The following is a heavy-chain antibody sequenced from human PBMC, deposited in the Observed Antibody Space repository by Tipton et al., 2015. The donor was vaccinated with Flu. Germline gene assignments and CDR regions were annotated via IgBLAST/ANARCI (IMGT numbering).Heavy chain of an antibody. J-gene: IGHJ4*02. Sequence: SLRLSCAASGFTFSRYGISWVRQAPGKGLEWLSHISSSGSTINYADSVKGRFTISRDNAKNSLYLQMNSLRAEDTAVYYCARGFIRLCDFWGRGTLVTVSS. D-gene: IGHD3-16*01. CDR2: ISSSGSTI. V-gene: IGHV3-48*03. CDR1: GFTFSRYG. CDR3: ARGFIRLCDF.